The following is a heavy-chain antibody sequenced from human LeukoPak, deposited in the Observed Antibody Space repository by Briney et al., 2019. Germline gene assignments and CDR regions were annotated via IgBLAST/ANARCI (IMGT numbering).Heavy chain of an antibody. CDR2: IHHSGGA. V-gene: IGHV4-59*01. Sequence: SETLSPTCSVSGGSIRSNFWTWLRRPPGKGLEWIGYIHHSGGANYNPSLKSRVTMSVDPSNNQLSLKLSSVSAADTAIYYCATVREALGAAGTWFDPWGHGTLVTVSS. D-gene: IGHD6-13*01. J-gene: IGHJ5*02. CDR3: ATVREALGAAGTWFDP. CDR1: GGSIRSNF.